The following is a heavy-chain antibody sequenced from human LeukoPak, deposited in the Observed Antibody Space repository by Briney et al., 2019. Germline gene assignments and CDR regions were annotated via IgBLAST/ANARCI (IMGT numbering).Heavy chain of an antibody. CDR1: GGSFSGYY. Sequence: SETLSLTCAVYGGSFSGYYWSWIRQPPRKGLEWIGEINHSGSTNYNPSLKSRVTISVDTSKNQFSLKLSSVTAADTAVYYCARTVAYCSATSCYGYWGQGTLVTVSS. CDR2: INHSGST. V-gene: IGHV4-34*01. J-gene: IGHJ4*02. D-gene: IGHD2-2*01. CDR3: ARTVAYCSATSCYGY.